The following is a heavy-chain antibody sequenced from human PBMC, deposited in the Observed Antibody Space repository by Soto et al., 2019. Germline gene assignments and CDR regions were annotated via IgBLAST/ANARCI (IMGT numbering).Heavy chain of an antibody. Sequence: ASVKVSCKVSGYTPTELSMHWVRQAPGKGLEWMGGFDPEDGETIYAQKFQGRVTMTEDTSTDTAYMELSSLRSEDTAVYYCATENIAARIGSYWFDHWGQGTLVTAPQ. CDR1: GYTPTELS. CDR2: FDPEDGET. D-gene: IGHD6-6*01. V-gene: IGHV1-24*01. J-gene: IGHJ5*02. CDR3: ATENIAARIGSYWFDH.